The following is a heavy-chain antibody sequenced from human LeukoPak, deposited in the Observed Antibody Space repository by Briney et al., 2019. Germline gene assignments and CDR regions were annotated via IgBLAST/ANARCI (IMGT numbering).Heavy chain of an antibody. Sequence: SETLSLTCTVSGGSMSPYHWGWIRQPPGKGLEWTGYIYYSGSTNYNPSLKSRVTISVDTSKNQFSLKLSPVTAADTAVYYCARRVTSSSWFGHNWFDPWGQGTLVTVSS. CDR2: IYYSGST. CDR1: GGSMSPYH. D-gene: IGHD6-13*01. J-gene: IGHJ5*02. CDR3: ARRVTSSSWFGHNWFDP. V-gene: IGHV4-59*08.